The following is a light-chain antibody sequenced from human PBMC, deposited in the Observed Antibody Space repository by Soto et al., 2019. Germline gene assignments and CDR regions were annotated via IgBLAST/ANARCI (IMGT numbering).Light chain of an antibody. CDR3: QQYGISPPFT. V-gene: IGKV3-20*01. CDR1: QSISVTY. Sequence: DIVLTQSPGTLSLSPGDRATLSCRASQSISVTYLAWYQQKPGQAPKLLIYTTSIRATGIPYRFSGSGSGTDFTLTISSLQSEDFAVYYCQQYGISPPFTFGQGTKVDIK. CDR2: TTS. J-gene: IGKJ1*01.